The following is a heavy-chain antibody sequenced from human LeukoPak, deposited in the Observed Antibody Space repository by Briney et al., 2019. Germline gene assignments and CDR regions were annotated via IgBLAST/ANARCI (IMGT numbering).Heavy chain of an antibody. CDR3: ATTTSAWGGSDY. J-gene: IGHJ4*02. CDR1: GSNFGNYY. CDR2: IKQDGSGK. Sequence: GGSLRLSCAASGSNFGNYYVSWVRQAPGKGLEWVANIKQDGSGKYYVDSVKGRFTISRDNAKNSLYLQMDSLRAEDTAVYYCATTTSAWGGSDYWGQGTLVTVSS. D-gene: IGHD2-15*01. V-gene: IGHV3-7*01.